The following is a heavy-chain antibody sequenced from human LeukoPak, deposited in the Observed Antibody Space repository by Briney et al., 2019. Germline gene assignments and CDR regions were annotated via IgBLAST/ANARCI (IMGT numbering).Heavy chain of an antibody. Sequence: GGSLRLSCAASGFTFSSYAMSWVRQAPGKGLEWVSAISGSGGSTYYADFVKGRFTISRDNSKNTLYLQMNSLRAEDTAVYYCAKAFDYDFWSGSSTGGDYWGQGTLVTVSS. D-gene: IGHD3-3*01. CDR3: AKAFDYDFWSGSSTGGDY. V-gene: IGHV3-23*01. CDR1: GFTFSSYA. CDR2: ISGSGGST. J-gene: IGHJ4*02.